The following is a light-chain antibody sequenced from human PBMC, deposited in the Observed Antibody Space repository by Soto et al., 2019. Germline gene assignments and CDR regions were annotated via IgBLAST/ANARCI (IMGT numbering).Light chain of an antibody. CDR2: DVS. CDR3: SSYTSSSTPYV. Sequence: QSALTQPASVSGSPGQSITISCTGTSSDVGGYNYVSWYQQHPGKAPKLMIYDVSNRSSGVSNRFSGSKSGDTASLTISGLQAEDEADYYCSSYTSSSTPYVFGTVTKVTVL. V-gene: IGLV2-14*01. J-gene: IGLJ1*01. CDR1: SSDVGGYNY.